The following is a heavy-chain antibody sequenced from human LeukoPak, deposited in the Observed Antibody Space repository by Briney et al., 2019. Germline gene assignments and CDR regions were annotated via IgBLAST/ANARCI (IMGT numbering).Heavy chain of an antibody. J-gene: IGHJ5*02. CDR2: INHSGST. Sequence: SETLSLTCAVYGGSFSGYYWSWIRQPPGKGLEWIGEINHSGSTNYNPSLKSRVTISVDTSKNQFSLKLSSVTAADTAVYYCARGWIVVVPAVRGGWFDPWGQGTLVTVSS. CDR1: GGSFSGYY. CDR3: ARGWIVVVPAVRGGWFDP. D-gene: IGHD2-2*01. V-gene: IGHV4-34*01.